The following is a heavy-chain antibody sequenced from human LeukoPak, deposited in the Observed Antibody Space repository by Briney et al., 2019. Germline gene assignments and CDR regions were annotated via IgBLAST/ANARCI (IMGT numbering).Heavy chain of an antibody. CDR2: INHSGST. D-gene: IGHD5-12*01. V-gene: IGHV4-34*01. CDR3: TRDRGADCSRNSCYEY. Sequence: SETLSLTCAVYGGSFNGYYWSWIRQPPGKGLEWIGEINHSGSTNYSPSLKSRVTLSVDTSKNQFSLRLSSVTAADTAVYYCTRDRGADCSRNSCYEYWGQGALVTVSS. CDR1: GGSFNGYY. J-gene: IGHJ4*02.